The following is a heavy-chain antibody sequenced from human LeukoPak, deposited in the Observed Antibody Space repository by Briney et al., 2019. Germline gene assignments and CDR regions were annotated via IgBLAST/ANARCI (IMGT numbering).Heavy chain of an antibody. V-gene: IGHV3-7*01. CDR1: GFTFITYW. Sequence: GSLRLSCAVSGFTFITYWMSWVRQAPGKGLEWVANIRTDGSEKYYVDSVKGRFTISRDNAKNSLYLQMNSLRAEDTAVYYCARDWNGSGSPNDFWGQGTLVTVSS. D-gene: IGHD3-10*01. CDR2: IRTDGSEK. CDR3: ARDWNGSGSPNDF. J-gene: IGHJ4*02.